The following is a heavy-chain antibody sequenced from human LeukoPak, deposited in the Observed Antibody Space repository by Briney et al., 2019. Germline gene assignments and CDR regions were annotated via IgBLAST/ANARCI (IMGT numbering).Heavy chain of an antibody. V-gene: IGHV4-34*01. D-gene: IGHD6-13*01. Sequence: PSETLSLTCAVYGGSFSGYYWNWIRQPPGKGLEWIGEINHSGSTNYNPSLKSRVTISVDTSKNQFSLKLSSVTAADTAVYYCARVWEQQLVLSWFDPWGQGTQVTVSS. J-gene: IGHJ5*02. CDR1: GGSFSGYY. CDR2: INHSGST. CDR3: ARVWEQQLVLSWFDP.